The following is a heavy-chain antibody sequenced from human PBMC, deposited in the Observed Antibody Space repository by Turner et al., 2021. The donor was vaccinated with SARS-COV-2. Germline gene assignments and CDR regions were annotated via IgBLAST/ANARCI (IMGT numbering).Heavy chain of an antibody. CDR1: GYTLIELS. D-gene: IGHD3-22*01. CDR3: ATAPANYYDSSGSKGFYYYYYGMDV. Sequence: QVQLVQSGAEVKKPGASVTVTCKVSGYTLIELSMHWVRQAPGKGLEWMGGFDPEDGETIYAQKFQGRVTMTEDTSTDTAYMELSSLRSEDTAVYYCATAPANYYDSSGSKGFYYYYYGMDVWGQGTTVTVS. CDR2: FDPEDGET. V-gene: IGHV1-24*01. J-gene: IGHJ6*02.